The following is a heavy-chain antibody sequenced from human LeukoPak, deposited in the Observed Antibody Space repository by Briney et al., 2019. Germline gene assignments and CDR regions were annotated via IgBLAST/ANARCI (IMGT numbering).Heavy chain of an antibody. J-gene: IGHJ6*02. CDR1: GFTFSSYA. V-gene: IGHV3-23*01. CDR2: ISGSGGST. CDR3: ANLGGYCSSTSCYNPPYYYGMDV. D-gene: IGHD2-2*02. Sequence: GGSLRLSCAASGFTFSSYAMSWVRQAPGKGLEWVSAISGSGGSTYYANSVKGRFTISRDNSKNTLYLQMNSLRAEDTAVYYCANLGGYCSSTSCYNPPYYYGMDVWGQGTTVTVSS.